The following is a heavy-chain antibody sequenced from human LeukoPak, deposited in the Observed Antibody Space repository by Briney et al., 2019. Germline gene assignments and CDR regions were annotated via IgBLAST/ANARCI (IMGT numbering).Heavy chain of an antibody. J-gene: IGHJ4*02. CDR2: ISSTSGSTI. V-gene: IGHV3-48*03. D-gene: IGHD2-2*01. CDR1: GFTFSSYE. CDR3: ARRYCSSTSCLLDY. Sequence: PGGSLTLSFAASGFTFSSYEMNWVRQAPGKGLEWVSYISSTSGSTIYYADSVKGRFTISRDNAKNSLYLQMNSLRAEDTAVYYCARRYCSSTSCLLDYWGQGTLVTVSS.